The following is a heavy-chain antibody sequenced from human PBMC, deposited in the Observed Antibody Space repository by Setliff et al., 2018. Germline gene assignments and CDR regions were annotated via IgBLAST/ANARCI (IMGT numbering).Heavy chain of an antibody. D-gene: IGHD1-26*01. V-gene: IGHV4-39*01. CDR1: GASITTSNSD. Sequence: PSETLSLTCTVSGASITTSNSDWGWIRQPPGKGLEWIAHIYYSGNTFYNPSLGSRLTISGDTSKNQFSLKLSSVTAADTAVYYCARRIVGAVDGFDIWGQGTMVTVSS. CDR2: IYYSGNT. J-gene: IGHJ3*02. CDR3: ARRIVGAVDGFDI.